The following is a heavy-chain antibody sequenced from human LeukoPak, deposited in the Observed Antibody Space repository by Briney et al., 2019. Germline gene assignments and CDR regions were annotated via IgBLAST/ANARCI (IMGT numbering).Heavy chain of an antibody. V-gene: IGHV3-21*01. D-gene: IGHD2-2*01. Sequence: PGGSLRLSCAASGFTFSTYSMNWVRQAPGKGLEWVSSISSSSSYIYYTDSVKGRFTISRDNAKNSLYLQMNSLRAEDTAVYYCARDSSTNIDYWGQGTLVTVSS. J-gene: IGHJ4*02. CDR3: ARDSSTNIDY. CDR2: ISSSSSYI. CDR1: GFTFSTYS.